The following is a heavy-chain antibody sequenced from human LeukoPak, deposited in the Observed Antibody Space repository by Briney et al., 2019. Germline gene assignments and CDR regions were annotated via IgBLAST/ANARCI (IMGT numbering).Heavy chain of an antibody. CDR3: AKGDYYDSSGYY. CDR1: GFTFSSYA. J-gene: IGHJ4*02. D-gene: IGHD3-22*01. Sequence: PGGSLRLSCAASGFTFSSYAMRWVRHAPGKGLEGVSAISGSGGSTYYADSVKGRFTISRDNSKNTLYLQMNSLRAEDTAVYYCAKGDYYDSSGYYWGQGTLVTVSS. CDR2: ISGSGGST. V-gene: IGHV3-23*01.